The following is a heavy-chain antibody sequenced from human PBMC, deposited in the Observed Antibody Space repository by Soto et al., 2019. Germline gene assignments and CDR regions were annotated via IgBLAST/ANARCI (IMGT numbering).Heavy chain of an antibody. V-gene: IGHV3-23*01. Sequence: PGGSLRLSCVASGFTFTSYAMTWVRQAPGKGLEWLSTISGRGASTYDTDSVKGRFTISRDNSKNMLYLQLNSLRAEDTAVYYCAKAGRGHSYSYYYDCWGQGTLVTVSS. CDR3: AKAGRGHSYSYYYDC. J-gene: IGHJ4*02. CDR1: GFTFTSYA. D-gene: IGHD5-18*01. CDR2: ISGRGAST.